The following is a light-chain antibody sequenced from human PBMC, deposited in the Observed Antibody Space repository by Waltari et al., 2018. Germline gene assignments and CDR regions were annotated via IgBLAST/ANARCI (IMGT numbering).Light chain of an antibody. CDR3: QQYYSTSPLT. Sequence: DIVMTQSPHSLAVSVGERATLTCKPSPSLLYSSNNKNYLAWYQQKPGQPPKLLIYWASTREFGVPDRFSGSGSGTDFTLTISSLQAEDVAVYYCQQYYSTSPLTFGGGTKVEIK. V-gene: IGKV4-1*01. CDR2: WAS. CDR1: PSLLYSSNNKNY. J-gene: IGKJ4*01.